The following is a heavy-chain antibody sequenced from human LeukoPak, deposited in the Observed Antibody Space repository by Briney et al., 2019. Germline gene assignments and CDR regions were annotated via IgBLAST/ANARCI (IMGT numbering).Heavy chain of an antibody. CDR3: SKDPCKGGSCYDYESDL. V-gene: IGHV3-23*01. CDR1: GSTFSTSA. J-gene: IGHJ5*02. Sequence: GGSLRLSCAASGSTFSTSAMTWVRQAPGKGLEWVSGISAGVGNKYYGDSVKGRFTSDRDNSKNTLYLQVNSLRAEDTAIYYCSKDPCKGGSCYDYESDLWGQGTLVTVSS. CDR2: ISAGVGNK. D-gene: IGHD2-15*01.